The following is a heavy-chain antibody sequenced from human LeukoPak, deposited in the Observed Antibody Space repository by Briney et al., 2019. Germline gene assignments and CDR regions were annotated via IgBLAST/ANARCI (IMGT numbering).Heavy chain of an antibody. CDR3: ARTASSRGYSYGADY. Sequence: SETPSLTCTVSGGSISSYYWSWIRQPPGKGLEWIGYIYYSGSTNYNPSLKSRVTISVDTSKNQFSLKLSSVTAADTAVYYCARTASSRGYSYGADYWGQGTLVTVSS. CDR2: IYYSGST. CDR1: GGSISSYY. V-gene: IGHV4-59*01. J-gene: IGHJ4*02. D-gene: IGHD5-18*01.